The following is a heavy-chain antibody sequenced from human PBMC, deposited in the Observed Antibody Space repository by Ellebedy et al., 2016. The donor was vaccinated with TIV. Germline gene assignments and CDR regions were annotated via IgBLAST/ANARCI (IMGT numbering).Heavy chain of an antibody. CDR2: IDPSDSYT. V-gene: IGHV5-10-1*01. D-gene: IGHD4-17*01. CDR3: ARLTNDFGDYVVHY. CDR1: GYTFNNYW. Sequence: GESLKISCKGSGYTFNNYWITWVRQMPGKGLEWMGRIDPSDSYTNYSPSFRGHITISIDKSISTAYLQWSSLTASDTAMYYCARLTNDFGDYVVHYWGQGTLVTVSS. J-gene: IGHJ4*02.